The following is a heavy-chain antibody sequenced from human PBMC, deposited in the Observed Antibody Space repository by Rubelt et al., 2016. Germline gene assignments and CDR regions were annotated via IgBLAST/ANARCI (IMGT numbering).Heavy chain of an antibody. CDR3: TTSGGSSWYGDYFDY. V-gene: IGHV3-15*01. D-gene: IGHD6-13*01. CDR2: IKSKTDGGTT. CDR1: GFTFSNAW. Sequence: EVQLVESGGGLVKPGGSLRLSCAASGFTFSNAWMSWVRQAPGKGLEWVGRIKSKTDGGTTDYAAPVKGRFTISRDDSKNTLDRQMNSLKTGDTAVDYGTTSGGSSWYGDYFDYWGQGTLVTVSS. J-gene: IGHJ4*02.